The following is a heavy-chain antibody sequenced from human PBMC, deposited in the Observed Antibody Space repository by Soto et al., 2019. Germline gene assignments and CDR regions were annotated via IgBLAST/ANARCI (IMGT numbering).Heavy chain of an antibody. CDR3: LNIPHY. V-gene: IGHV1-69*02. Sequence: SVKVSRKASGVTFSSYTITWVRQAPGQGLEWMGRIIPILGIANYAQKFQGRVTITADKSTGTAYMELSSLRSEDTAVYYCLNIPHYWGQGTLVTVSS. CDR1: GVTFSSYT. J-gene: IGHJ4*02. CDR2: IIPILGIA.